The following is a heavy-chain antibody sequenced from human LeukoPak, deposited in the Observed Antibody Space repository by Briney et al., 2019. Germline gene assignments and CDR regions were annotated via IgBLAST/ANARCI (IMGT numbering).Heavy chain of an antibody. D-gene: IGHD4-11*01. Sequence: LETLSLTCTVSGGSISSYYWSWIRQPAGKGLEWIGRIYTSGSTNYNPSLKSRVTMSVDTSKNQFSLKLSSVTAADTAVYYCARGYSNYVYYYYYMDVWGKGTTVTVSS. V-gene: IGHV4-4*07. J-gene: IGHJ6*03. CDR1: GGSISSYY. CDR2: IYTSGST. CDR3: ARGYSNYVYYYYYMDV.